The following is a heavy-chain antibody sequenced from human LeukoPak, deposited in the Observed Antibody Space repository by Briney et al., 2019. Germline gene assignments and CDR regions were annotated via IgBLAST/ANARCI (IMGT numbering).Heavy chain of an antibody. CDR1: GFTFSSYG. D-gene: IGHD2-21*02. V-gene: IGHV3-23*01. Sequence: QSGGSLRLSCAASGFTFSSYGMSWVRQAPGKGLEWVSAISGSGGSTYYADSVKGRFTISRGNSKNTLYLQMNSLRAEDTAVYYCAKDLRRAPYCGGDCYSDAFDIWGQGTMVTVSS. CDR2: ISGSGGST. J-gene: IGHJ3*02. CDR3: AKDLRRAPYCGGDCYSDAFDI.